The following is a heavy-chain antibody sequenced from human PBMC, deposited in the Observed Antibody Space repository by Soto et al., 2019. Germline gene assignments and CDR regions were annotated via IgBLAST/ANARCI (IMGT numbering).Heavy chain of an antibody. CDR1: GDSVSSGSYY. CDR3: ARTFCSTNSCQAHGMDV. Sequence: QVQLQESGPGLVTTSETLSLTCTVSGDSVSSGSYYWTWIRQPPGKGLEWIGYLYYTGTANYNPSPKSRVTMSLATSSNQVSLRLCSVTDADPDAYSCARTFCSTNSCQAHGMDVWGQGTSVTVSS. CDR2: LYYTGTA. V-gene: IGHV4-61*01. J-gene: IGHJ6*02. D-gene: IGHD2-2*01.